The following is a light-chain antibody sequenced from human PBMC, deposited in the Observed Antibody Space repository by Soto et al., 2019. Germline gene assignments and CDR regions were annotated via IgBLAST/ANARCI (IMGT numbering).Light chain of an antibody. CDR1: QSVSSY. J-gene: IGKJ2*01. CDR3: QQYNTYSPYT. CDR2: DAS. V-gene: IGKV1-5*01. Sequence: DIQMTQSPSTLSASVGDRVTITCRASQSVSSYLAWYQQAPGKAPKLLIYDASTLKSGVPSRFSGSGSGTEFTLAISSRQPDDFATYYCQQYNTYSPYTFGQGTKLEI.